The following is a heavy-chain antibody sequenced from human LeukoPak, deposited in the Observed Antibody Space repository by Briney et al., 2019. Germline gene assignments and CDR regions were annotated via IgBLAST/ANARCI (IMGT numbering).Heavy chain of an antibody. Sequence: GGSLRLSCAASGFTFSSYWMHWVRQAPGKGLVWVSRINSDGSSTSYADSVKGRFTISRDNSKNTLYLQMNSPRAEDTAVYYCAKDSQSYGSGSYSPFDYWGQGTLVTVSS. J-gene: IGHJ4*02. CDR3: AKDSQSYGSGSYSPFDY. V-gene: IGHV3-74*01. CDR1: GFTFSSYW. CDR2: INSDGSST. D-gene: IGHD3-10*01.